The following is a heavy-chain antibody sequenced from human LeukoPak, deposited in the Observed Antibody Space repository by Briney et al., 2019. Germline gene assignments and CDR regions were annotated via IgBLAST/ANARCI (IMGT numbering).Heavy chain of an antibody. CDR1: GFTFSNFW. CDR3: VCVTNNGYYYRFDY. J-gene: IGHJ4*02. Sequence: QPGGSLTLSCVASGFTFSNFWMHWVRQVPGKGLVWVSRIKSDGSDISYADSVKGRYTISRDNAKDTLYLQMDSLGAEDTAIYYCVCVTNNGYYYRFDYWGQGTLVTVSS. V-gene: IGHV3-74*01. D-gene: IGHD3-22*01. CDR2: IKSDGSDI.